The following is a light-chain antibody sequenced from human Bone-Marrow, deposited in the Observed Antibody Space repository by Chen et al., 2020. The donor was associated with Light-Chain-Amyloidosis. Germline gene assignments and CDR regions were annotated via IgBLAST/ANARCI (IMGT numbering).Light chain of an antibody. CDR1: NIGSTS. Sequence: SYVLTQPSSVSVAPGQTATLACGGNNIGSTSVHWYQQTPGQAPLLVVYDDSDRPSGIPERLSGSNSGNTGTLNIRRVEAGDEADYYCQVWDRSSDRPVFGGGTKLTVL. CDR2: DDS. CDR3: QVWDRSSDRPV. J-gene: IGLJ3*02. V-gene: IGLV3-21*02.